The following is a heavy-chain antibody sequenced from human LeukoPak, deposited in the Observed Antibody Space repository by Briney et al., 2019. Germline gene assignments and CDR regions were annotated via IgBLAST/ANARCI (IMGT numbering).Heavy chain of an antibody. J-gene: IGHJ6*04. CDR2: INHSGST. CDR1: GGSFSGYY. V-gene: IGHV4-34*01. D-gene: IGHD3-10*01. CDR3: ATRYYGSGSWGIYGMDV. Sequence: PSETLSLTCAVYGGSFSGYYWSWIRQPPGKGLEWIGEINHSGSTNYNPSLKSRVTISVDTSKNQFSLKLSSVTAADTAVYYCATRYYGSGSWGIYGMDVCGKGTTVTVSS.